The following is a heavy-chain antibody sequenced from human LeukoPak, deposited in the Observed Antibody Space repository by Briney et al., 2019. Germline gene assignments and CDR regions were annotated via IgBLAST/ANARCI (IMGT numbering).Heavy chain of an antibody. CDR3: VTSVTVTFTPPAY. CDR2: LDFSGRT. J-gene: IGHJ4*02. D-gene: IGHD3-16*02. V-gene: IGHV4-39*07. Sequence: SETLSLTCNVSGGSISTSSYYWGWIRQSPVKGLEWIGNLDFSGRTNYNPSLKSRVTLSIDTSQTQFSLRLISVTAADTAVYYCVTSVTVTFTPPAYWGRGALVTVSS. CDR1: GGSISTSSYY.